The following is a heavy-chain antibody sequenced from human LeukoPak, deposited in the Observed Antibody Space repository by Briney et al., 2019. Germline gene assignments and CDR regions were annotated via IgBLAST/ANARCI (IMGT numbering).Heavy chain of an antibody. CDR3: ARAPKNNYDFWSGTGWFDP. J-gene: IGHJ5*02. D-gene: IGHD3-3*01. CDR2: IYHSGST. V-gene: IGHV4-30-2*01. Sequence: PSETLSLTCTVSGGSISSGGYYWSWIRQPPGKGLEWIGYIYHSGSTYYNPSLKSRVTISVDRSKNQFSLKLSSVTAADTAVYYCARAPKNNYDFWSGTGWFDPWGQGTLVTVSS. CDR1: GGSISSGGYY.